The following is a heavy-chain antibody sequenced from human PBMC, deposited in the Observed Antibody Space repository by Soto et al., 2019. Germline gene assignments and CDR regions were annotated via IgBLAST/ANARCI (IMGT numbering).Heavy chain of an antibody. D-gene: IGHD2-2*01. CDR2: IIPVFGIA. Sequence: QVQLVQSGAEVKKPGSSVKVSCKASGGTFSSYAISWARQAPGQGLEWMGGIIPVFGIANYAQKFQGRVTHNADESTSTANMELRSLSSEDTAVYSCAGTQVCSGTSCPPNCYYYYGMDVWGQGTTVTVSS. V-gene: IGHV1-69*01. CDR1: GGTFSSYA. J-gene: IGHJ6*02. CDR3: AGTQVCSGTSCPPNCYYYYGMDV.